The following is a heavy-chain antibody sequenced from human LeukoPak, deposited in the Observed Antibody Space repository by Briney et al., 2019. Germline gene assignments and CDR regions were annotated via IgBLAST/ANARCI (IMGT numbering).Heavy chain of an antibody. D-gene: IGHD6-19*01. CDR3: ARFPKKQWLPPRGAFDI. CDR2: INHSGST. Sequence: SETLSLTCAVYGGSFSGYYWSWIRQPPGKGLEWIGEINHSGSTNYNPSLKSRVTISVDTSKNQFSLKLSSVTAADTAVYYCARFPKKQWLPPRGAFDIWGQGTMVTVSS. J-gene: IGHJ3*02. CDR1: GGSFSGYY. V-gene: IGHV4-34*01.